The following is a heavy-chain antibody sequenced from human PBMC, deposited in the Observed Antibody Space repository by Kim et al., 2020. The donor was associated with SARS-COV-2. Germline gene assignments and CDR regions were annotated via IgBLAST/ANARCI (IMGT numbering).Heavy chain of an antibody. Sequence: GGSLRLSCAASGFTFSNAWMSWVRQAPGKGLEWVGRIKSKTDGGTTDYAAPVKGRFTISRDDSKNTLYLQMNSLKTEDTAVYYCTTAEWLVPSEGMLLGGQHDYWGQGTLVTVSS. CDR1: GFTFSNAW. CDR2: IKSKTDGGTT. V-gene: IGHV3-15*01. D-gene: IGHD6-19*01. CDR3: TTAEWLVPSEGMLLGGQHDY. J-gene: IGHJ4*02.